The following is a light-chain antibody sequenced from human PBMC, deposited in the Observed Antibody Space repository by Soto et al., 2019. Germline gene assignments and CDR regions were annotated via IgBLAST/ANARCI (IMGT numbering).Light chain of an antibody. CDR1: SSNIGAGYD. CDR3: QSYDSSLEI. Sequence: QSVLTQPPSVSGAPGQRVTISCTGSSSNIGAGYDVHWYQQLPGTAPKLLIYGNSNRPSGVPERFSGSKSGTSASLAITGLQAEDEADYYCQSYDSSLEIFGGGTKLSVL. V-gene: IGLV1-40*01. CDR2: GNS. J-gene: IGLJ2*01.